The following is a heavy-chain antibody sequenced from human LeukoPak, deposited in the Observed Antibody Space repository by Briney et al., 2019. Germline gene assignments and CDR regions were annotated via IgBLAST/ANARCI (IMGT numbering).Heavy chain of an antibody. V-gene: IGHV4-4*07. CDR3: ARGYYYGSGSYYKNWFDP. D-gene: IGHD3-10*01. CDR2: IYTSGST. J-gene: IGHJ5*02. Sequence: SSETLSLTCTVSGGSISSYYWSWIRQPAGKGLEWIGRIYTSGSTNYNPSLKSRVTMSVDTSKNQFSLKLSSVTAADTAVYYCARGYYYGSGSYYKNWFDPWGQGTLVTVSS. CDR1: GGSISSYY.